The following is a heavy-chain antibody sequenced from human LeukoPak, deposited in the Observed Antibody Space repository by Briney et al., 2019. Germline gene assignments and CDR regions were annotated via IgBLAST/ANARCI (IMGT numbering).Heavy chain of an antibody. D-gene: IGHD6-13*01. Sequence: ASVKVSCKASGYTFTNYYMHWVRQAPGQGLEWMGIINPSGGSTSYAQKFQGRVTMTRDTSTSTVYMELSSLRSEDTAVYYCARDPQQQLDLSYFDYWGQGTLVTVSS. CDR2: INPSGGST. V-gene: IGHV1-46*01. CDR3: ARDPQQQLDLSYFDY. J-gene: IGHJ4*02. CDR1: GYTFTNYY.